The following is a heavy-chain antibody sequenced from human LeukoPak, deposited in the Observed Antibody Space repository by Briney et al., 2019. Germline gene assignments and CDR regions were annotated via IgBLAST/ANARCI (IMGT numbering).Heavy chain of an antibody. V-gene: IGHV4-34*01. Sequence: PSETLSLTCAVYGGSFSGYYWSWIRQPPGKGLEWIGEINHSGSTNYNPSLKSRVTISVDTSKNQFSLKLSSVTAADTAVYYCARGRSWNDGWFDPWGQGTLVTVSS. J-gene: IGHJ5*02. CDR3: ARGRSWNDGWFDP. CDR1: GGSFSGYY. CDR2: INHSGST. D-gene: IGHD1-1*01.